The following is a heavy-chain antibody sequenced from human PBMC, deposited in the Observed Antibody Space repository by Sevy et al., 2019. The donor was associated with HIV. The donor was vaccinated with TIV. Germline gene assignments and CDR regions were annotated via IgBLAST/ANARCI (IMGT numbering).Heavy chain of an antibody. CDR1: GGTFSSYA. J-gene: IGHJ6*02. V-gene: IGHV1-69*13. CDR2: IIPIFGTA. Sequence: ASVKVSCKASGGTFSSYAISWVRQAPGQGLEWMGGIIPIFGTANYAQKFQGRVTITADESTSTAYMELSSLRSEDTAGYYCAAKGDGYRAGYYYGMDVWGQGTTVTVSS. CDR3: AAKGDGYRAGYYYGMDV. D-gene: IGHD5-12*01.